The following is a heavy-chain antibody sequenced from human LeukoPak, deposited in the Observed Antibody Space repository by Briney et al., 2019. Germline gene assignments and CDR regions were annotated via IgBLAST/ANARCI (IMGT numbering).Heavy chain of an antibody. CDR1: GYTFTSYY. J-gene: IGHJ4*02. V-gene: IGHV1-46*01. D-gene: IGHD6-13*01. Sequence: GASVKVSCKASGYTFTSYYMHWVRQAPGQGLEWMGVINPSGGSTSYAQKFQGRVTMTRDMSTSTVYMELSSLRSEDTAVYYCARERSTAAGYWGQGTLVTVSS. CDR2: INPSGGST. CDR3: ARERSTAAGY.